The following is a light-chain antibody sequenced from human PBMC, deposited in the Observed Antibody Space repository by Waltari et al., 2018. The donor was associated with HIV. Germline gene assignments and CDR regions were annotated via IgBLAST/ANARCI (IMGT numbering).Light chain of an antibody. CDR3: RQAQQTHLLT. CDR1: QSLLNSKGFNY. Sequence: DIVMTQSPPSLPVSPGDPASISCRSSQSLLNSKGFNYLAWYLQKPGQYPRLLIYLASARAPGVADRISDSGAGTEDTMKISRVEAEDVVVYYCRQAQQTHLLTFGEGTRLEIK. J-gene: IGKJ5*01. V-gene: IGKV2-28*01. CDR2: LAS.